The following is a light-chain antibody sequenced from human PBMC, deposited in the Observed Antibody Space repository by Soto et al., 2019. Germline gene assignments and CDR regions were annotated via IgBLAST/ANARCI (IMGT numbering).Light chain of an antibody. CDR2: GAS. V-gene: IGKV3-15*01. J-gene: IGKJ2*01. CDR1: QPLNNY. Sequence: EIVLTQSPATLSLSPGERATLSCRTSQPLNNYLAWYRQKVGQSPRLLIYGASSRATGVPTRFSGSGSGTQFTLTIRDLQSEDFAVYFCQQYDDWPRTFGQGTKLEIK. CDR3: QQYDDWPRT.